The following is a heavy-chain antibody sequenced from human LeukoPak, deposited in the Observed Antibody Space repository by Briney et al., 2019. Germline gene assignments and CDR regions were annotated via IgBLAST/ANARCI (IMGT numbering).Heavy chain of an antibody. J-gene: IGHJ4*02. CDR3: AREGRNRAARPLFDY. Sequence: GASVKVSCKASGYTFTSYYMHWVRQAPGQGLEWMGIINPSGGSTSYAQKFQGRVTMTRDTSTSTVYMELSSLRSEDTAVYYCAREGRNRAARPLFDYWGQGTLVTVSS. CDR1: GYTFTSYY. V-gene: IGHV1-46*01. D-gene: IGHD6-6*01. CDR2: INPSGGST.